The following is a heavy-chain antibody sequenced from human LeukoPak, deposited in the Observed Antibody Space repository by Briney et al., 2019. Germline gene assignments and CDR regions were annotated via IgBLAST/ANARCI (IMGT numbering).Heavy chain of an antibody. V-gene: IGHV4-39*01. D-gene: IGHD4/OR15-4a*01. CDR3: ARQRCCDYYYYMDV. J-gene: IGHJ6*03. CDR1: GGSISSSSYY. Sequence: PSETLSLTCTVSGGSISSSSYYWGWIRQPPGKGLEWIGSIYYSGSTYYNPSLKSRVTISVDTSKNQFSLNLSSVTAADTAVYYCARQRCCDYYYYMDVWGKGTTVTVSS. CDR2: IYYSGST.